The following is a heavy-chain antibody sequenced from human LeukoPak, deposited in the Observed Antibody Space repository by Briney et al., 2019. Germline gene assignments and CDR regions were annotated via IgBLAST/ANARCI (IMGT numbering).Heavy chain of an antibody. D-gene: IGHD2-15*01. Sequence: SETLSLTSAVYGGSFSGYYWSWLRPPPGKGLEWSGDINHSGSTNYNPALKSPVTISVDTSKNQFSLKLSSVTAADTAVYYCARGWVAATYYYYYYMDVWGKGTTVTVSS. V-gene: IGHV4-34*01. J-gene: IGHJ6*03. CDR1: GGSFSGYY. CDR2: INHSGST. CDR3: ARGWVAATYYYYYYMDV.